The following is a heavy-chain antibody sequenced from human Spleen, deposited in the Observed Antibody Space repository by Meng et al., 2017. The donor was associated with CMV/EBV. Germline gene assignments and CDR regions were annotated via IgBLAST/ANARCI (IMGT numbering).Heavy chain of an antibody. CDR2: ISNSGTAI. Sequence: GGSLRLSCVASGFTFSRYELHWVRQAPGRGLEWISYISNSGTAIYYADSMKGRFTTSRDNAKKSLYLQINSLRVEDTAIYYCARVGGSYEADSWGQGTLVTVSS. CDR3: ARVGGSYEADS. V-gene: IGHV3-48*03. D-gene: IGHD5-18*01. J-gene: IGHJ4*02. CDR1: GFTFSRYE.